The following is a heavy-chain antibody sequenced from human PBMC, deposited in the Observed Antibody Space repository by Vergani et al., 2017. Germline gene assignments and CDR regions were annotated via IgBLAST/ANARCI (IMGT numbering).Heavy chain of an antibody. CDR3: ARFIVVPAATTSYWYFDL. Sequence: QVQLQESGPGLVKPSGTLSLTCAVSGGSISSSNWWSWVLQPAGRGLEWIGEIYHSGSTNYNPSLKSGVTISVDNAKNQFSLKLSSVTAADTAVYYCARFIVVPAATTSYWYFDLWGRGTLVTVSS. J-gene: IGHJ2*01. CDR2: IYHSGST. CDR1: GGSISSSNW. V-gene: IGHV4-4*02. D-gene: IGHD2-2*01.